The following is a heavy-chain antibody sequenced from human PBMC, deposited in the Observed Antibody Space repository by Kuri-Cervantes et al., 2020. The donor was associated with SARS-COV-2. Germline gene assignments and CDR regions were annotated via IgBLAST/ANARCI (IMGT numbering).Heavy chain of an antibody. V-gene: IGHV4-34*01. Sequence: SQTLSLTCAVYGGSFSGYYWSWIRQPPGKGLEWIGEINHSGSTNYNPSFKSRVTISVDTSKNQFSLKLSSVTAADTAVYYCARVKGWNDRHYYYYYGMDVWGQGTTVTVSS. CDR1: GGSFSGYY. J-gene: IGHJ6*02. D-gene: IGHD1-1*01. CDR2: INHSGST. CDR3: ARVKGWNDRHYYYYYGMDV.